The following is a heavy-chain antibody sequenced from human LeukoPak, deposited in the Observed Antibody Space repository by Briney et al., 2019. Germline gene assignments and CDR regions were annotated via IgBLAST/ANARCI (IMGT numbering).Heavy chain of an antibody. CDR3: ARDFNYGDFDY. D-gene: IGHD4-17*01. V-gene: IGHV3-7*05. CDR1: GFAFSSYW. Sequence: GGSLRLSCAASGFAFSSYWMSWVRQAPGKGLEWVANIKQDGSEKYYVDSVKGRFTISRDNAKNSLYLQMNSLRAEDTAVYYCARDFNYGDFDYWGQGTLVTVSS. CDR2: IKQDGSEK. J-gene: IGHJ4*02.